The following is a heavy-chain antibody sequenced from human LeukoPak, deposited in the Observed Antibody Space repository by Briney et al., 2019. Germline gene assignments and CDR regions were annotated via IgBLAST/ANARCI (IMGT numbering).Heavy chain of an antibody. J-gene: IGHJ4*02. CDR1: GGAISTFY. D-gene: IGHD5-24*01. Sequence: SETLSLTCSVSGGAISTFYWIWIRQPPGKGLEWIGCIQNSGSTEYNPSLESRVTISVDRSRNQFSLKLTSVTAADTAVYFCARGYGYNSEYWGQGTLVTVSP. V-gene: IGHV4-59*13. CDR3: ARGYGYNSEY. CDR2: IQNSGST.